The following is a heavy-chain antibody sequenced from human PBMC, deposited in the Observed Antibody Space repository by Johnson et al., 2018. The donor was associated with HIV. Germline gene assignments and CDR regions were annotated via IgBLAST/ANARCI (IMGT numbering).Heavy chain of an antibody. D-gene: IGHD3-22*01. J-gene: IGHJ3*02. CDR3: DSSGYPNRHPGGAFDI. V-gene: IGHV3-7*03. CDR2: IKQDGSDK. Sequence: VQLVESGGGLVQPGGSLRLSCAVSGFTFGSYWMSWVRQAPGKGLEWVANIKQDGSDKNYVDSVKGRFTISRDNAENTLYLQMNSLRAEDTAVYYYDSSGYPNRHPGGAFDIWGQGTMVTVSS. CDR1: GFTFGSYW.